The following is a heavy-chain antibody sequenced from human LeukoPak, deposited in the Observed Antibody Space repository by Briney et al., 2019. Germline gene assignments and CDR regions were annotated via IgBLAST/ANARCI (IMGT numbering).Heavy chain of an antibody. J-gene: IGHJ4*02. CDR2: IYPGDSDT. D-gene: IGHD3-22*01. CDR1: GYSFTSYW. CDR3: ARGRDYDSSGYYSYYFDY. V-gene: IGHV5-51*01. Sequence: GESLKISCKGSGYSFTSYWIGWVRQMPGKGLEWMGIIYPGDSDTRYSPSFQGQVTISADKSISTAYLQWSSLKASDTAMYYCARGRDYDSSGYYSYYFDYWGQGTLVTVSS.